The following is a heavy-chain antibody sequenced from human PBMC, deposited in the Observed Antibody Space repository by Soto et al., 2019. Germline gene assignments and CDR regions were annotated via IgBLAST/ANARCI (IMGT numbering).Heavy chain of an antibody. CDR2: ISGSGGST. J-gene: IGHJ3*02. Sequence: GGSLRLSCAASGFTFSTYAMSWVRQAPGKGLVWVSAISGSGGSTFYADSVKGRFTISRDNYMNTLYLQMNSLRTEDTAVYYCAHPRGFGVFDAYDIWGPGTMVTVSS. CDR3: AHPRGFGVFDAYDI. V-gene: IGHV3-23*01. CDR1: GFTFSTYA. D-gene: IGHD3-10*01.